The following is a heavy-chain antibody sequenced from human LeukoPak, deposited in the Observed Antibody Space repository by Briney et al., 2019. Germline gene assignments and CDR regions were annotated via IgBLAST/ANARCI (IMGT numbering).Heavy chain of an antibody. CDR3: ARDGIVGSPLFKFDY. Sequence: GGSLRLSCAASGFTFNNYAIHWVRQAPGKGLEWVAIISFDGGNKYYADSVKGRFTISRDNSKNTLYLQMDSLRAEDTAVYYCARDGIVGSPLFKFDYWGQGTLVTVSS. V-gene: IGHV3-30-3*01. CDR2: ISFDGGNK. CDR1: GFTFNNYA. D-gene: IGHD1-26*01. J-gene: IGHJ4*02.